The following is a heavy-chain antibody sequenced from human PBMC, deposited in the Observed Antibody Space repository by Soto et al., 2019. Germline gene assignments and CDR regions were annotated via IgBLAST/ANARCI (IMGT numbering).Heavy chain of an antibody. D-gene: IGHD1-1*01. V-gene: IGHV3-33*01. Sequence: QVHLVEAGGGVAQPGRSLRLSCAASGSIFTGYGMHWVRQAPGKGLEWVAVIWFDGSNKYYADSVKGRFTISRDNSKNMLYLQMNSLRVEDTAVYYCARDGIGGTTSRGYLYYWGQGTLVTVSS. CDR1: GSIFTGYG. J-gene: IGHJ4*02. CDR3: ARDGIGGTTSRGYLYY. CDR2: IWFDGSNK.